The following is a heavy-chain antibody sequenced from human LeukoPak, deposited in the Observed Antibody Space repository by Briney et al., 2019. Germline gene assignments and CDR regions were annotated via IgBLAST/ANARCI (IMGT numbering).Heavy chain of an antibody. CDR2: ISAYNGNT. D-gene: IGHD2-2*01. Sequence: ASVKVSCKASGYTFTSYGISWVRQAPGQGLEWMGWISAYNGNTNYAQKLQGRVTMTTDTSTSTAYMEPRSLRSDDTAVYYCARDSYCSSTSCYSYYYYYMDVWGKGTTVTVSS. J-gene: IGHJ6*03. V-gene: IGHV1-18*01. CDR3: ARDSYCSSTSCYSYYYYYMDV. CDR1: GYTFTSYG.